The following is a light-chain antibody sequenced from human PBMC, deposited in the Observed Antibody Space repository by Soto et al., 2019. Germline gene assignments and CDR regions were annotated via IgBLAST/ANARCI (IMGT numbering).Light chain of an antibody. J-gene: IGLJ1*01. CDR2: RNN. V-gene: IGLV1-47*01. CDR3: AAWDDSLSGQV. Sequence: QSVLTQPPSASGTPGQRVTISCSGSSSNIGSNYVYWYQQLPGTAPKLLIYRNNQRPSGVPDRFSGSKSGTSASLAISGLRSEDEADSYCAAWDDSLSGQVFGTGTKVTVL. CDR1: SSNIGSNY.